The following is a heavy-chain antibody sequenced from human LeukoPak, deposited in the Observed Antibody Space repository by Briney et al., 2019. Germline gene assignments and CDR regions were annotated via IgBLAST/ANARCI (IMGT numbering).Heavy chain of an antibody. CDR3: ARQPLVVTAIYFDY. D-gene: IGHD2-21*02. V-gene: IGHV3-21*01. Sequence: GGSLGLSCAASGFTFSSYSMNWVRQAPGKGLEWVSSISSSSSYIYYADSVKGRFTISRDNAKNSLYLQMNSLRAEDTAVYYCARQPLVVTAIYFDYWGQGTLVTVSS. CDR2: ISSSSSYI. J-gene: IGHJ4*02. CDR1: GFTFSSYS.